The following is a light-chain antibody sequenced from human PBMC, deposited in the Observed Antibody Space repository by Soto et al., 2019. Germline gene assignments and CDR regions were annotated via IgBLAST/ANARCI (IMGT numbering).Light chain of an antibody. CDR1: QSISSW. J-gene: IGKJ4*01. Sequence: DIPMTQSPSTLSASVGDRVTITCRASQSISSWLAWYQQKPGNAPNLLIYDVSRLESGVSSRFSGSGSGTEFALTISSLQPDDFATYYCQQYNSYSLFGGGTKVEIK. CDR3: QQYNSYSL. V-gene: IGKV1-5*01. CDR2: DVS.